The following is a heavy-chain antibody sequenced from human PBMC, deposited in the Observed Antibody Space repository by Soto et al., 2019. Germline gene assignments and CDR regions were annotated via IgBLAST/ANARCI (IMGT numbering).Heavy chain of an antibody. CDR3: ASVGSVRYSYGLFDS. CDR2: IYYSGST. J-gene: IGHJ4*02. Sequence: QVQLQESGPGLVKPSQTLSLTCTVSGGSISSGGYSCSWIRQHPGKGLEWIGYIYYSGSTYYNTSLKRRVTLSVDTSKNQFSLKLSCVTAADTAVYYCASVGSVRYSYGLFDSWGQGTLVTVSS. V-gene: IGHV4-31*03. D-gene: IGHD5-18*01. CDR1: GGSISSGGYS.